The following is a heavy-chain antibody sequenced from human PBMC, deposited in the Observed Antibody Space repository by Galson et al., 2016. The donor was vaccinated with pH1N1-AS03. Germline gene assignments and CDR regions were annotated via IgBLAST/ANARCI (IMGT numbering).Heavy chain of an antibody. V-gene: IGHV3-7*01. Sequence: SLRLSCAASGFNLGTYWMTWVRQVPGKGLEWLANIRKDGSEKSYVDSVRGRFSISRDNAKNSLYLQMDSLSAEDTGVYYCARDANYYDNNVYYDVFDIWGPGTVVTVSS. CDR2: IRKDGSEK. D-gene: IGHD3-16*01. CDR3: ARDANYYDNNVYYDVFDI. J-gene: IGHJ3*02. CDR1: GFNLGTYW.